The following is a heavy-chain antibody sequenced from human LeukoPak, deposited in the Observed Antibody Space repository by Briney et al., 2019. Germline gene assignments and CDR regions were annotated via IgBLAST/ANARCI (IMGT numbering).Heavy chain of an antibody. V-gene: IGHV4-39*07. CDR2: IYYSGST. J-gene: IGHJ1*01. CDR1: GGSISSSSYY. CDR3: ARAHPRRTYYDFWSGPGYFQH. D-gene: IGHD3-3*01. Sequence: ASETLSLTCTVSGGSISSSSYYWGWIRQPPGKGLEWIGSIYYSGSTYYNPSLKSRVTISVDTSKNQFSLKLSSVTAADTAVYYCARAHPRRTYYDFWSGPGYFQHWGQGTLVTVSS.